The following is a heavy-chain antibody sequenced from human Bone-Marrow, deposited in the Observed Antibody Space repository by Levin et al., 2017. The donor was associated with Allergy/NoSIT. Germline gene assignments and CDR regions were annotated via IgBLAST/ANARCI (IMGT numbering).Heavy chain of an antibody. CDR2: LSYDGSTK. CDR3: AKSGYCTGGPECAFAI. CDR1: GFTFRSYG. Sequence: GGSLRLSCAASGFTFRSYGMHWVRQAPGKGLEWVAVLSYDGSTKYYADSVKGRFTISRDNSKNTLYLQMNSLRAEDTAVYYCAKSGYCTGGPECAFAIWGQGTMVTVSS. D-gene: IGHD2-8*02. V-gene: IGHV3-30*18. J-gene: IGHJ3*02.